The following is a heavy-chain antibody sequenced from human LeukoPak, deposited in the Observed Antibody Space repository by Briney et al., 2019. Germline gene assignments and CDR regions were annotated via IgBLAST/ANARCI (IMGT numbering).Heavy chain of an antibody. V-gene: IGHV3-20*04. CDR3: ARDQVELDYYYMDV. Sequence: GGSLRLSCAASGFIFNDYGLSWVRQAPGKGLQWVSGINWNGGSTGYADSVKGRFTISRDNAKNSLYLQMNSLRAADTALYYCARDQVELDYYYMDVWGKGTTVTVSS. CDR1: GFIFNDYG. D-gene: IGHD1-7*01. CDR2: INWNGGST. J-gene: IGHJ6*03.